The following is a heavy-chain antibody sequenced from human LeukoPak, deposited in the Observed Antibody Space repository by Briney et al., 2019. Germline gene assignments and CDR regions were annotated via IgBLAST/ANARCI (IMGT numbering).Heavy chain of an antibody. CDR1: GGSVSSGSYY. CDR3: ARGFDWLLSSYFDY. CDR2: ISYSGST. D-gene: IGHD3-9*01. V-gene: IGHV4-61*01. J-gene: IGHJ4*02. Sequence: SETLSLTCTVSGGSVSSGSYYWSWIRQPPGKGLEWIGYISYSGSTNYNPSHKSRVTISVDTSKNQFSLKLSSVTAADTAVYYCARGFDWLLSSYFDYWGQGTLVAVSS.